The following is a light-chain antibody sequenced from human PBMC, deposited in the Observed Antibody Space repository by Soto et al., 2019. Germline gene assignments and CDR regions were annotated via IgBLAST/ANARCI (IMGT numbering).Light chain of an antibody. Sequence: IVLTQSPGTLSLSPGERATLSCRASQSVSTSKLAWYQQRPGQAPRLLMYDASRRATGIPDRLSGSGSGTDFTLTISRLEPEDFAVYYCQQYGNLVWTFGQGTKVEV. J-gene: IGKJ1*01. CDR1: QSVSTSK. V-gene: IGKV3-20*01. CDR2: DAS. CDR3: QQYGNLVWT.